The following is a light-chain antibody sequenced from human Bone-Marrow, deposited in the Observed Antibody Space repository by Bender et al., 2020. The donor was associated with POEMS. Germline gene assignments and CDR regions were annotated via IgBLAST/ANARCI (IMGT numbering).Light chain of an antibody. CDR2: YDD. J-gene: IGLJ3*02. CDR1: SSNIGNHG. V-gene: IGLV1-36*01. CDR3: SAWDDSLSGWV. Sequence: HSVLTQPPSVSAAPGQKVTISCSGSSSNIGNHGVNWYQQLPGEAPKLLIYYDDLLTPGVSDRFSASKSGTSASLAISELQSEDEALYYCSAWDDSLSGWVFGGGTKLTVL.